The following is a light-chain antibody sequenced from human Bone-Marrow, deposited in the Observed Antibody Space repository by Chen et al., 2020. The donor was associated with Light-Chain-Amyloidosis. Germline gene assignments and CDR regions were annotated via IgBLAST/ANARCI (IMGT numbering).Light chain of an antibody. V-gene: IGLV2-14*01. Sequence: QSALTQPASVSGSPGQSITISCTGTSSDVGGYNYVSWYQHHPGEAPKLMIYEVSNRPSGVSNSFSVSKSGNTASLTISGLQAEDEADYYCSSFTSRSTRVFGGGTKLTVL. CDR3: SSFTSRSTRV. CDR2: EVS. J-gene: IGLJ3*02. CDR1: SSDVGGYNY.